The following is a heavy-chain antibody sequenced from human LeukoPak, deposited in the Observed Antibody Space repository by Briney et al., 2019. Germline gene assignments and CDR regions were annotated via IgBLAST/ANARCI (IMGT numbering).Heavy chain of an antibody. Sequence: GGSLRLSCAASGFTFSRYWMSWVRQAPGKGLGWVANIKEDGSEKYYVDSVKGRFTISRDNAKNSLFLQMNSLRAEETAVYYCARGEYYYDGGYWGQGTLVTVSS. CDR3: ARGEYYYDGGY. CDR1: GFTFSRYW. V-gene: IGHV3-7*04. CDR2: IKEDGSEK. D-gene: IGHD3-22*01. J-gene: IGHJ4*02.